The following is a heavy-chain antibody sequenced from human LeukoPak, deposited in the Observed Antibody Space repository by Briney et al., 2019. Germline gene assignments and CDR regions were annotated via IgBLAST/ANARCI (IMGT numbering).Heavy chain of an antibody. CDR2: ISSSSSYI. D-gene: IGHD1-26*01. J-gene: IGHJ4*02. V-gene: IGHV3-21*04. CDR3: AKVPTVGATEFDY. CDR1: GFTFSSYS. Sequence: PGGSLRLSCAASGFTFSSYSMNWVRQAPGKGLEWVSSISSSSSYIYYADSVKGRFTISRDNAKNSLYLQMNSLRAEDTALYYCAKVPTVGATEFDYWGQGTLVTVSS.